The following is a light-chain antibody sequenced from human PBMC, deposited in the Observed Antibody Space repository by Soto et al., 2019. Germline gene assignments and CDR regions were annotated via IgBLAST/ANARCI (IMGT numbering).Light chain of an antibody. CDR1: QSISSY. Sequence: DIQMTQSPSCLCASVGDRVTITCRASQSISSYLNWYQQKPGKAPKLLIYAASSLQSGVPSRFSGSGSGTDFTLTISSLQPEDFATYYCQQSYSTPSITFGQGTQLEIK. J-gene: IGKJ5*01. CDR2: AAS. CDR3: QQSYSTPSIT. V-gene: IGKV1-39*01.